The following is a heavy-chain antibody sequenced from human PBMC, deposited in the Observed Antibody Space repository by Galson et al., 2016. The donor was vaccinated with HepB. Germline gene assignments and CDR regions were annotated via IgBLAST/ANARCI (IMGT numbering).Heavy chain of an antibody. CDR2: INSDGTAA. V-gene: IGHV3-74*01. J-gene: IGHJ3*01. CDR1: GFTFRNHF. CDR3: ARESSGYDYDFDV. D-gene: IGHD5-12*01. Sequence: SLRLSCAASGFTFRNHFMHWVRQAPGKGLVWVARINSDGTAATYAESVQGRFTISRDNAKKSLYLQMSSLRADDTAIYYCARESSGYDYDFDVWGHGTMVTVSS.